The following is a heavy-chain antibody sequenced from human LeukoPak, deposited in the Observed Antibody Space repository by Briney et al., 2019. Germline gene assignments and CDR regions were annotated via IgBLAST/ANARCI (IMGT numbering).Heavy chain of an antibody. CDR1: ALTFSSYW. V-gene: IGHV3-74*01. J-gene: IGHJ4*02. CDR2: INSDGSST. Sequence: GGSLRLSCAASALTFSSYWMHWVRQAPGKGLVWVSRINSDGSSTSYADSVKGRFTISRDNAKNTLYLQMNSLRAEDTAVYYCAREYGGYVRYFDYWGQGTLVTVSS. D-gene: IGHD5-12*01. CDR3: AREYGGYVRYFDY.